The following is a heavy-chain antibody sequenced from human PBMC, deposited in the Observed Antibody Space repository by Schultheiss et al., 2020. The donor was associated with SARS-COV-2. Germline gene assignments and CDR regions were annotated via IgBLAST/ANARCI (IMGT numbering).Heavy chain of an antibody. CDR2: IYYSGST. J-gene: IGHJ4*02. V-gene: IGHV4-31*03. D-gene: IGHD6-6*01. CDR3: ARLGLKAARNFDY. Sequence: TLSLTCTVSGGSFRSSDYYWTWIRQHPGRGLEYIGHIYYSGSTYYNPSLKSRVTISVDTSKNQFSLKLSSVTAEDTAVYYCARLGLKAARNFDYWGQGTLVTVSS. CDR1: GGSFRSSDYY.